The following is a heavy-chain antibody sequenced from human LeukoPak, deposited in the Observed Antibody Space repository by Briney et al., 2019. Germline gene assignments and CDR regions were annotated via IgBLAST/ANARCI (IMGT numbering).Heavy chain of an antibody. CDR1: GGSINSGVYY. CDR3: ARHDYFDY. J-gene: IGHJ4*02. Sequence: MASETLSLTCTVSGGSINSGVYYWSWIRQPPGMGLEWIGYIYYTGSTYNNPSLKSRITISIDTSRNQFSLKLSSVTAADTAVYYCARHDYFDYWGQGTLVTVSS. CDR2: IYYTGST. V-gene: IGHV4-30-4*01.